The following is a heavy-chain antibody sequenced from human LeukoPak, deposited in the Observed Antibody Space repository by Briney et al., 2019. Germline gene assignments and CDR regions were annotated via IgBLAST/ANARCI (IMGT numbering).Heavy chain of an antibody. CDR1: GYTFTSYG. CDR2: IGASNGYT. V-gene: IGHV1-18*01. D-gene: IGHD2-2*02. J-gene: IGHJ6*02. CDR3: ARDQPSCSGPSCYTYYYYGMDV. Sequence: GASVKVSCKASGYTFTSYGFSWVRQAPGQGLEWLGWIGASNGYTNYAQKVQGRVTLTTDTSTSTAYMELRSLRFDDTAVYYCARDQPSCSGPSCYTYYYYGMDVWGQGTTVTVSS.